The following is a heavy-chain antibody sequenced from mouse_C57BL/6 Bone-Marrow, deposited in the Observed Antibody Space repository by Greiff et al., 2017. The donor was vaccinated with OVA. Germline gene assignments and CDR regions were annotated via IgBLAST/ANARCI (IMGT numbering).Heavy chain of an antibody. CDR2: IDPENGDT. CDR3: TGDYYGSSYWYFDV. Sequence: VQLKESGAELVRPGASVKLSCTASGFNIKDDYMHWVKQRPEQGLEWIGWIDPENGDTEYASKFQGKATITADTSSNTAYLQLSSLTSEDTAVYYCTGDYYGSSYWYFDVWGTGTTVTVSS. D-gene: IGHD1-1*01. CDR1: GFNIKDDY. J-gene: IGHJ1*03. V-gene: IGHV14-4*01.